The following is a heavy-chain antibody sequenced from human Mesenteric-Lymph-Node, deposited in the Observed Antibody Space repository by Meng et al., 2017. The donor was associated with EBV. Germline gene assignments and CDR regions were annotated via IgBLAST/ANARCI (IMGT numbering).Heavy chain of an antibody. D-gene: IGHD6-19*01. V-gene: IGHV4-61*01. CDR2: VYNSENT. CDR3: ARPWLGRFNY. J-gene: IGHJ4*02. CDR1: GGSVNSDQYY. Sequence: QVQLQESGPRLVKPSETLSLTCTVSGGSVNSDQYYWSWIRQPPGKGLEWIGYVYNSENTNYNPSLKSRVTISVESSKNQFSLKLSSVTAADTAVYYCARPWLGRFNYWGQGTLVTVSS.